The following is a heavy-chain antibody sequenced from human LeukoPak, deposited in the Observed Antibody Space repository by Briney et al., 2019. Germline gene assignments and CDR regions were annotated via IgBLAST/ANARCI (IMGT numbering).Heavy chain of an antibody. CDR2: IHHSGST. J-gene: IGHJ3*02. D-gene: IGHD3-3*01. Sequence: PSETLSLTCAVYGGSFSGYYWSWIRQPPGKGLEWIGEIHHSGSTNYNPSLKSRVTISVDKSKNQFSLKLSSVTAADTAVYYCARDVPTDFWSGHDAFDIWGQGTMVTVSS. CDR3: ARDVPTDFWSGHDAFDI. V-gene: IGHV4-34*01. CDR1: GGSFSGYY.